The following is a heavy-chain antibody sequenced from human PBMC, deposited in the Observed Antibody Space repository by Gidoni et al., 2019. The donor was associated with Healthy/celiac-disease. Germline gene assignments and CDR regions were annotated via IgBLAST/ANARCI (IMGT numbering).Heavy chain of an antibody. CDR1: GFTVSSNY. J-gene: IGHJ3*02. CDR3: ARDRYYGSGSYYPDAFDI. Sequence: EVQLVASGGGLIHPGGSLRLTCTASGFTVSSNYMSWVRQAPGKGLECVLVIYGGGSTYYGDSVKGRFTISRDNSKNTLYLQMNSLRAEDTAVYYCARDRYYGSGSYYPDAFDIWGQGTMVTVSS. CDR2: IYGGGST. V-gene: IGHV3-53*01. D-gene: IGHD3-10*01.